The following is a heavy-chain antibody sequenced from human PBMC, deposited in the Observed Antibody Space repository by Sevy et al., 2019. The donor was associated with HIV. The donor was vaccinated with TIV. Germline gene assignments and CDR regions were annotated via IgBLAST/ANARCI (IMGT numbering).Heavy chain of an antibody. V-gene: IGHV3-23*01. CDR3: AREGCTKPHDY. CDR2: LSFGCGQI. D-gene: IGHD2-8*01. CDR1: GFTFSKYS. J-gene: IGHJ4*02. Sequence: GGSLRLSCAASGFTFSKYSMSSVRQPPEKGLEWVSTLSFGCGQINYADSVKGRFTISRDNSKSSVYLQMNNLRPEDTAVYYCAREGCTKPHDYWGQGILVTVSS.